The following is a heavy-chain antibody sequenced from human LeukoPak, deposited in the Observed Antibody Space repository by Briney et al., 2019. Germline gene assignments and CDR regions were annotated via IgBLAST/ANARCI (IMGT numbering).Heavy chain of an antibody. D-gene: IGHD2-2*01. CDR1: GFTFSSYS. J-gene: IGHJ4*02. CDR2: ISSSSSYI. Sequence: GGSLRLSCAASGFTFSSYSMNWVRQAPGKGLEWVPSISSSSSYIYYADSVKGRFTISRDNAKNSLYLKMNRLRAEDTAVYYCARDSYAPGVDYWGQGTLVTVSS. CDR3: ARDSYAPGVDY. V-gene: IGHV3-21*01.